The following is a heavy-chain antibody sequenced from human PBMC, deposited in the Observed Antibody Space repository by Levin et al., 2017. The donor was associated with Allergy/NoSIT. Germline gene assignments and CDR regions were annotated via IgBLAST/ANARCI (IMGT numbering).Heavy chain of an antibody. V-gene: IGHV3-11*05. CDR1: GFIVSDSY. J-gene: IGHJ4*02. CDR3: ARGRVPNDY. D-gene: IGHD3-10*01. CDR2: ISRGNSYT. Sequence: PGGSLRLSCAASGFIVSDSYMSWIRQAPGKGLEWVSYISRGNSYTNYLDSVKGRFTISRDNAKNSLYLQMNSLRAEDTAIYYCARGRVPNDYWGQGVLVTVSS.